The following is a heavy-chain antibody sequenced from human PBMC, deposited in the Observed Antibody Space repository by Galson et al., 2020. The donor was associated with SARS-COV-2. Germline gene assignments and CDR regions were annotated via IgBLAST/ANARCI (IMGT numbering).Heavy chain of an antibody. CDR1: GGSFSGYY. Sequence: SETLSLTCAVYGGSFSGYYWSWIRQPPGKGLEWIGEINHSGSTNYNPSLKSRVTISVDTSKNQFSLKLSSVTAADTAVYYCAGDNEGEFDYWGQGTLVTVSS. V-gene: IGHV4-34*01. J-gene: IGHJ4*02. CDR2: INHSGST. D-gene: IGHD3-10*01. CDR3: AGDNEGEFDY.